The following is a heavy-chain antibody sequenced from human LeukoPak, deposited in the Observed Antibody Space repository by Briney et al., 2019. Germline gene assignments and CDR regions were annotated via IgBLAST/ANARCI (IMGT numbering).Heavy chain of an antibody. V-gene: IGHV4-59*01. J-gene: IGHJ4*02. Sequence: RASETLSLTCTVSGGSISSYYWSWIRQPPGKGLEWIGYIYYSGSTNYNPSLKSRVTISVDTSKNQFSLKLSSVIAADTAVYYCARYQLEMATRTFDYWGQGTLVTVSS. CDR3: ARYQLEMATRTFDY. D-gene: IGHD5-24*01. CDR2: IYYSGST. CDR1: GGSISSYY.